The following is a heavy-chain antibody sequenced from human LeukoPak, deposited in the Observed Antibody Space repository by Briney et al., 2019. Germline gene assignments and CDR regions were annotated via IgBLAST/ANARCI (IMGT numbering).Heavy chain of an antibody. Sequence: SGPALVIPTHTLTLTCTFSGFSLSTSGMCVSWIRQPPGKALEWLARIDWDDDKYFRTSLKTRLTISKDTSKNQVVLTMTNMDPVDTATYYCARIAYSGSYLDYWGQGTLVTVSS. CDR3: ARIAYSGSYLDY. D-gene: IGHD1-26*01. CDR1: GFSLSTSGMC. CDR2: IDWDDDK. V-gene: IGHV2-70*11. J-gene: IGHJ4*02.